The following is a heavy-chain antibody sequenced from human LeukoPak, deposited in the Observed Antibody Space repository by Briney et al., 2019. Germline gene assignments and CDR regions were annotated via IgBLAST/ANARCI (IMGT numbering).Heavy chain of an antibody. CDR1: GYSISSGYY. Sequence: PSETLSLTCAVSGYSISSGYYWGWIRQPPGKGLEWIGSIYHSGSTYYNPSLKSRVTRSVDTSKNQFSLKMSSVTATDTAVYYCARHDSSGYYYHVGYWGQGTLVTVSS. CDR2: IYHSGST. V-gene: IGHV4-38-2*01. D-gene: IGHD3-22*01. CDR3: ARHDSSGYYYHVGY. J-gene: IGHJ4*02.